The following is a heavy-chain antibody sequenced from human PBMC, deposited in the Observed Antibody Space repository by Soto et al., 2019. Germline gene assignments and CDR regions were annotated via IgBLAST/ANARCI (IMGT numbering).Heavy chain of an antibody. D-gene: IGHD3-9*01. CDR1: GGSISVYY. V-gene: IGHV4-59*01. Sequence: KPSETLSLTCTISGGSISVYYWSWIRQSPRQGLEWIGYVYDNGRPYSSPSLKSRVTISADTSKNQISLKLTSATAADTAVYYCARGVGSSPPRYWGRGTLVTVSS. CDR3: ARGVGSSPPRY. CDR2: VYDNGRP. J-gene: IGHJ4*02.